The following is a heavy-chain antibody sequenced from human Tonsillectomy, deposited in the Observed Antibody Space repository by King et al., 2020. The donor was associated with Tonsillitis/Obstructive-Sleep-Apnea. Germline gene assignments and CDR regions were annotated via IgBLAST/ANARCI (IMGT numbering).Heavy chain of an antibody. Sequence: VQLVESGGGVVQPGRSLRLSCAASGFTFSSYAMHWVRQAPGKGLEWVAVISYDGSNKYYADSVKGRFTISRDNSKNTLYLQMNSRRAEDTAVYYCARVPSQLALLDYWGQGTLVTVSS. CDR1: GFTFSSYA. CDR2: ISYDGSNK. CDR3: ARVPSQLALLDY. V-gene: IGHV3-30*04. J-gene: IGHJ4*02. D-gene: IGHD2-15*01.